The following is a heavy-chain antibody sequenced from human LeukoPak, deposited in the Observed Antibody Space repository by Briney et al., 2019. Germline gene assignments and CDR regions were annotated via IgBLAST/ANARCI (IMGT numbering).Heavy chain of an antibody. CDR2: IYYSGST. D-gene: IGHD6-6*01. Sequence: PSQTLSLTCTVSGGSISSGSYYWSWIRQPPGKGLEWIGYIYYSGSTNYNPSLKSRVTISVDTSKNQFSLKLSSVTAADTAVYYCASSSSEYYYYYMDVWGKGTTVTVSS. CDR1: GGSISSGSYY. V-gene: IGHV4-61*01. J-gene: IGHJ6*03. CDR3: ASSSSEYYYYYMDV.